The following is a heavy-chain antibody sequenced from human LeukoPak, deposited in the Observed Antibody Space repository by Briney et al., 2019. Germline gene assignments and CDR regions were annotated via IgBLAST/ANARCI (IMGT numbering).Heavy chain of an antibody. Sequence: GGSLRLFCAASGFTFSSYAMSWVRQAPGKGLEWVSAISGSGGSTYYADSVKGRFTISRDNSKNTLYLQMNSLRAEDTAVYYCAKVRGGNYYDSSGYSLIGAFDIWGQGTMVTVSS. CDR1: GFTFSSYA. V-gene: IGHV3-23*01. CDR3: AKVRGGNYYDSSGYSLIGAFDI. CDR2: ISGSGGST. D-gene: IGHD3-22*01. J-gene: IGHJ3*02.